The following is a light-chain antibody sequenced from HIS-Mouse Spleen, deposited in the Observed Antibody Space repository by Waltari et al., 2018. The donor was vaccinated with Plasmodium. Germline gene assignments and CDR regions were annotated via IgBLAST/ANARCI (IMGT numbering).Light chain of an antibody. CDR3: YSTDSSGNHRV. V-gene: IGLV3-10*01. CDR2: EDS. Sequence: SYELTQPPSVSVSPGTTARITCSGDALPKKYPYWYQQKTGQAPVLVIYEDSKRPSGIPERFSGSSSGTMATLTISGAQVEDEADYYCYSTDSSGNHRVFGGGTKLTVL. J-gene: IGLJ3*02. CDR1: ALPKKY.